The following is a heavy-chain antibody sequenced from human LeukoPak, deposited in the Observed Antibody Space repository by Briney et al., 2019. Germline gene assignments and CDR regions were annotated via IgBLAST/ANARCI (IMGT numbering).Heavy chain of an antibody. J-gene: IGHJ5*02. CDR1: GYTFTSYG. V-gene: IGHV1-18*01. CDR3: ARGYCSSTSCSKPNWFDP. Sequence: GASVKVSCKASGYTFTSYGISWVRQAPGQGLEWMGWISAYNGNTNYAQKLQGRVTMTTDTSTSTAYMELRSLRSDATAVYYCARGYCSSTSCSKPNWFDPWGQGTLVTVSS. D-gene: IGHD2-2*01. CDR2: ISAYNGNT.